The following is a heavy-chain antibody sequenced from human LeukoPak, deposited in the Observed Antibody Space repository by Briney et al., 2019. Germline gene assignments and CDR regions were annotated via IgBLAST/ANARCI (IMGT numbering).Heavy chain of an antibody. V-gene: IGHV4-38-2*01. CDR1: GYSISRGYY. Sequence: PSETLSLTCGVSGYSISRGYYWAWIRQPPGKGLEWIGTIYHTGSTYYTPSLGSRVTISVDTSKNEFSLNLNSVTAADTAVYYCARAGWILTSGIDYWGQGALVTVSS. D-gene: IGHD5-18*01. J-gene: IGHJ4*02. CDR2: IYHTGST. CDR3: ARAGWILTSGIDY.